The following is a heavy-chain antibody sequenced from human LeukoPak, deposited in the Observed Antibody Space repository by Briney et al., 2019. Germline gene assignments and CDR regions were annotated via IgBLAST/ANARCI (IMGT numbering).Heavy chain of an antibody. D-gene: IGHD3-22*01. CDR3: ARDMGPRPDSSGYSDY. Sequence: GGSLRLSCAASGFTFSDYYMGWIRQAPGKGLEWVSYISSSGSTIYYADSVKGRFTISRDNAKNSLYLQMNSLRAEDTAVYYCARDMGPRPDSSGYSDYWGQGTLVTVSS. CDR1: GFTFSDYY. CDR2: ISSSGSTI. J-gene: IGHJ4*02. V-gene: IGHV3-11*04.